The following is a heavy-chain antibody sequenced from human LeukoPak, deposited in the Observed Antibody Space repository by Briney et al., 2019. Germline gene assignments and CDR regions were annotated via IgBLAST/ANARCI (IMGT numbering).Heavy chain of an antibody. Sequence: ASVEVSCKVSGYTLTELSMHWVRQAPGKGLEWMGGFDPEDGETIYAQKFQGRVTMTEDTSTDTAYMEQSSLRSEDTAVYYCATVAVVPAAFDYWGQGTLVTVSS. J-gene: IGHJ4*02. CDR3: ATVAVVPAAFDY. CDR2: FDPEDGET. D-gene: IGHD2-2*01. V-gene: IGHV1-24*01. CDR1: GYTLTELS.